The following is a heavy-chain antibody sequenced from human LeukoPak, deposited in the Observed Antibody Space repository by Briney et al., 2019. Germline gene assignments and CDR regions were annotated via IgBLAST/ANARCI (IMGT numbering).Heavy chain of an antibody. D-gene: IGHD6-13*01. Sequence: SETLSLTCAVYGGSFSGYYWSWIRQPPGKGLEWIGEINHSGSTNYNPSLKSRVTISVDTSKNQFSLKLSSVTAADTAVYYRARGEQLFDYWGQGTLVTVSS. CDR1: GGSFSGYY. V-gene: IGHV4-34*01. J-gene: IGHJ4*02. CDR3: ARGEQLFDY. CDR2: INHSGST.